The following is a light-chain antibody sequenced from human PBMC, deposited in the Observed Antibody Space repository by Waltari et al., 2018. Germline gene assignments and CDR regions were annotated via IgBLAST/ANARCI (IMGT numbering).Light chain of an antibody. Sequence: DIQITQSPSNLASSMGDNVPITRRASQNIDTWLAWYQQKPGQAPKLLIFKASNLESGVPSKFSGSGSGTEFTLTISTLEPDDFATYYCQQYSSFPITFGHGTRLEIK. J-gene: IGKJ5*01. CDR2: KAS. V-gene: IGKV1-5*03. CDR3: QQYSSFPIT. CDR1: QNIDTW.